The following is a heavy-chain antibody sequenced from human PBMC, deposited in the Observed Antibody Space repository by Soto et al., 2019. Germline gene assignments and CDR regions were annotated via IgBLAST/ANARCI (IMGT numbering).Heavy chain of an antibody. CDR3: ATAEVDY. J-gene: IGHJ4*02. CDR1: VFTFNKYG. Sequence: PWGSRRLSCSASVFTFNKYGIHWFRQAPGKGLEWVAVIWHDGSEKYYADSVKDLFTISRDNSKKMVYLQMKSLRVDDTATYYCATAEVDYWGPGTLVTVSS. CDR2: IWHDGSEK. V-gene: IGHV3-33*01.